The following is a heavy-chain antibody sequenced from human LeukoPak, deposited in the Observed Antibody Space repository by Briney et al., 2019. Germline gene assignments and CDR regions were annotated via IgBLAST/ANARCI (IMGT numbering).Heavy chain of an antibody. J-gene: IGHJ5*02. Sequence: SETLSLTCTVSGGSVSSDIYYWSWIRQPPGEGLEWIGYVYYSESTNYNPSLKSRVTISVDTSKNQFSLKLSSVTAADTAVYYCARGREMATLKAIDPWGQGTLVTVSS. V-gene: IGHV4-61*01. CDR3: ARGREMATLKAIDP. CDR1: GGSVSSDIYY. D-gene: IGHD5-24*01. CDR2: VYYSEST.